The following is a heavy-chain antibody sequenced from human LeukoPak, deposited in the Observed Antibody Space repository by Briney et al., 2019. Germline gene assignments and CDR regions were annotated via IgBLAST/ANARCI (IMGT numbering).Heavy chain of an antibody. V-gene: IGHV4-31*03. CDR1: GGSISSGGYY. D-gene: IGHD3-10*01. CDR3: ARADVYYGSGSYILPYFDY. Sequence: SQTLSLTCTVSGGSISSGGYYWSWIRQHPGKGLEWIGYIYYSRSTYYNPSLKSRVTISVDTSKNQFSLKLSSVTAADTAVYYCARADVYYGSGSYILPYFDYWGQGTLVTVSS. J-gene: IGHJ4*02. CDR2: IYYSRST.